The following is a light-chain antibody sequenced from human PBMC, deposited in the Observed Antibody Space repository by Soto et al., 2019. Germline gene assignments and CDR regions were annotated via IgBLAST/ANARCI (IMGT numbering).Light chain of an antibody. CDR1: QNFANY. Sequence: EIVLHQSQAPRFLSPGEGATPSCRASQNFANYLDWYQQKPGQAPRLLIYESSNRATGIAARFSGSGSGADFTLTISSLEPEDFAVYYCQQRSNWPQTFGQGTKVDIK. V-gene: IGKV3-11*01. CDR3: QQRSNWPQT. CDR2: ESS. J-gene: IGKJ1*01.